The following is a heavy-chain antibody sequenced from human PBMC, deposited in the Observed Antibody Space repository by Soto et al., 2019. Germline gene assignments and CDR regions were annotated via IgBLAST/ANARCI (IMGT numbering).Heavy chain of an antibody. Sequence: PVGSLRLSCVISVFTVSSSAMTCVRDSPGKWLEWVSTLSAGGSTYFAASVKGRFTISRNSSANTLYLQMGSLKAEDTAVYYCAKDRGSGGIAHGTPESLGPGTLVTVSS. CDR2: LSAGGST. D-gene: IGHD2-8*02. CDR3: AKDRGSGGIAHGTPES. CDR1: VFTVSSSA. J-gene: IGHJ5*02. V-gene: IGHV3-23*01.